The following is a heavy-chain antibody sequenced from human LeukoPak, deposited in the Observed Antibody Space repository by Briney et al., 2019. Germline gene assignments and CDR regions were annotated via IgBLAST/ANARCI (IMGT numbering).Heavy chain of an antibody. J-gene: IGHJ3*02. D-gene: IGHD4-17*01. CDR1: GFTFSNAW. CDR2: IKSKTDGGTT. CDR3: TTDKPHDYGAPKGAFDI. V-gene: IGHV3-15*01. Sequence: PGGSLRLSCAASGFTFSNAWMSWVRQAPGKGLEWVGRIKSKTDGGTTDYAAHVKGRFTISRDDSKNALYLQMNSRKTEDTAVYYCTTDKPHDYGAPKGAFDIWGQGTMVTVSS.